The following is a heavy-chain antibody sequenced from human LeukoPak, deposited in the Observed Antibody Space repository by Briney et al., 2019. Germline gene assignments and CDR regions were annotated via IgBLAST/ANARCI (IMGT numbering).Heavy chain of an antibody. CDR2: IYYSGST. D-gene: IGHD5-18*01. J-gene: IGHJ4*02. CDR3: ARTGYSRTYYFDY. CDR1: GGSISSYY. V-gene: IGHV4-59*12. Sequence: PSETLSLTCTVSGGSISSYYWSWIRQPPGKGLEWIGYIYYSGSTYYNPSLKSRVTISVDTSKNQFSLKLSSVTAADTAVYYCARTGYSRTYYFDYWGQGTLVTVSS.